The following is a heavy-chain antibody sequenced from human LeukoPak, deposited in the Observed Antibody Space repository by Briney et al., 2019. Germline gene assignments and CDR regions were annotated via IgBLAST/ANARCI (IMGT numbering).Heavy chain of an antibody. CDR2: IYHSGST. CDR3: ARRLWFGESRRKGFDY. CDR1: GYSISSGYY. V-gene: IGHV4-38-2*02. J-gene: IGHJ4*02. Sequence: SETLSLTCTVSGYSISSGYYWGWIRQPPGKGLEWIGSIYHSGSTNYNPSLKSRVTISVDTSKNQFSLKLSSVTAADTAVYYCARRLWFGESRRKGFDYWGQGTLVTVSS. D-gene: IGHD3-10*01.